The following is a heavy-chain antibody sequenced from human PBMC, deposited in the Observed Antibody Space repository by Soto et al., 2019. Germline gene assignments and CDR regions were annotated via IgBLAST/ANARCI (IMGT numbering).Heavy chain of an antibody. CDR1: GFSISTSGVV. J-gene: IGHJ6*02. V-gene: IGHV2-5*01. CDR3: AHSLYDFWSGYYGEYYYGMDV. D-gene: IGHD3-3*01. CDR2: IYWNDDK. Sequence: SGPTLVNPTQTLTLTCTFSGFSISTSGVVVGWIRQPPGKALELLALIYWNDDKRYSPSLKSMLTITKDTSKNQVVLTMTNMDPVDTATYYCAHSLYDFWSGYYGEYYYGMDVWGQGTTVTVSS.